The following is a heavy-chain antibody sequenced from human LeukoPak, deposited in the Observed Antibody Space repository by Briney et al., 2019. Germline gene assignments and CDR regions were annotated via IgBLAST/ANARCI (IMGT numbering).Heavy chain of an antibody. J-gene: IGHJ6*02. CDR3: ARDGPYSGSPYSYYYHGLDV. CDR2: IRQDGSEK. D-gene: IGHD1-26*01. V-gene: IGHV3-7*01. CDR1: GFIFSGYW. Sequence: GGSLRLSCAASGFIFSGYWMSWVRQAPGKGLEWVANIRQDGSEKFYVDSVKGRFTISRDNARNSLYLQMNSLSAEDTAVYYCARDGPYSGSPYSYYYHGLDVWGQGTSVTVSS.